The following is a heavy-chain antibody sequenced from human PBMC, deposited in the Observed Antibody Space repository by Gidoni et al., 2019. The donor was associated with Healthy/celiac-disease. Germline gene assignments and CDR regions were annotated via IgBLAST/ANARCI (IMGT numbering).Heavy chain of an antibody. D-gene: IGHD3-10*01. V-gene: IGHV1-69*01. CDR1: GGTFSSYA. Sequence: QVQLVQSGAEVKKPGSSVKVSCKASGGTFSSYAISWVRQAPGQGLEWMGGIIPIFGTANYEQKFQGRVTITADESTSTAYMELSSLRSEDTAVYYCARPEREFGELSYAFDIWGQGTMVTVSS. CDR2: IIPIFGTA. J-gene: IGHJ3*02. CDR3: ARPEREFGELSYAFDI.